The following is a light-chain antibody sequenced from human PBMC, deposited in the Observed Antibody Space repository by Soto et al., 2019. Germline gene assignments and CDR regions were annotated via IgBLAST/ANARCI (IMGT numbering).Light chain of an antibody. CDR1: QSISSE. Sequence: EIVMTQSPATLSVSPGESATPSCRASQSISSELAWYQQKPGQPPRLLIYGASTRATGVPARFTGSGSGSDFTLTISGLQSEDFAVYYCQQGHNWPLTFGQGTRLEI. J-gene: IGKJ2*01. CDR2: GAS. CDR3: QQGHNWPLT. V-gene: IGKV3-15*01.